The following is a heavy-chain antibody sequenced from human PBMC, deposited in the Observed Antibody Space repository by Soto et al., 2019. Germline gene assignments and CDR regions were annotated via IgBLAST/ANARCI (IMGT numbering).Heavy chain of an antibody. Sequence: QVQLVQSGAEVKKPGASVKVSCEASGYTFTSYGISWVRQAPGQGLEWMGWISAYNGNTHYAQKLQGRVTMTTDTSTSTDYMELRSLGSDDTAVYYWAKEAYRSASMCDYWGQGTLVTVSS. CDR2: ISAYNGNT. J-gene: IGHJ4*02. D-gene: IGHD6-6*01. CDR1: GYTFTSYG. CDR3: AKEAYRSASMCDY. V-gene: IGHV1-18*01.